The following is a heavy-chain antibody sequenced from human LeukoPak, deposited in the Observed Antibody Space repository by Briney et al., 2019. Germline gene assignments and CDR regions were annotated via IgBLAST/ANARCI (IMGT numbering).Heavy chain of an antibody. Sequence: SETLSLTCAVYGGSFSGYYWSWIRQPPGKGLEWIGEINHSGSTNYNPSLKSRVTISVDTSKNQFSLKLSSVTAADTAVYYCARGDDFWSGLPRFDPWGQGTLVTVSS. CDR1: GGSFSGYY. CDR2: INHSGST. V-gene: IGHV4-34*01. J-gene: IGHJ5*02. D-gene: IGHD3-3*01. CDR3: ARGDDFWSGLPRFDP.